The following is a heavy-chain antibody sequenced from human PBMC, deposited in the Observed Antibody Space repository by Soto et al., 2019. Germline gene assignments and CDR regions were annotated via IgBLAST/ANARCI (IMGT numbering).Heavy chain of an antibody. D-gene: IGHD4-4*01. CDR2: ISAYNANT. V-gene: IGHV1-18*04. CDR1: GYTFTSYG. CDR3: ARANFMTTPNWFDP. Sequence: ASVKVSCKASGYTFTSYGISWVRQAPGQGLEWMGWISAYNANTNYAQKLQGRVTMTTDTSTSTAYMELRSLRSDDTAVYYCARANFMTTPNWFDPWGQGTLVTVSS. J-gene: IGHJ5*02.